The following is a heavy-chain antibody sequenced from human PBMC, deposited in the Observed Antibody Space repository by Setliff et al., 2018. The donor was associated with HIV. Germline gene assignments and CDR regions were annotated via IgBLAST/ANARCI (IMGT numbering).Heavy chain of an antibody. V-gene: IGHV4-59*01. Sequence: PSETLSLTCTVSGDSISSYYWTWIRQPPGKGLEWIGYVYYSGSSNYNPSLQSRVTLSVDTSKNQFFLILSSVTAADTAMYYCARSYGYNVGYWGQGKLVTVSS. D-gene: IGHD3-16*01. CDR2: VYYSGSS. CDR3: ARSYGYNVGY. CDR1: GDSISSYY. J-gene: IGHJ4*02.